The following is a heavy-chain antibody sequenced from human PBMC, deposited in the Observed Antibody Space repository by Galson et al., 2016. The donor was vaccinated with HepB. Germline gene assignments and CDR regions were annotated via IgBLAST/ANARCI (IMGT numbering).Heavy chain of an antibody. CDR3: ARDTGSFPWAFDM. D-gene: IGHD2-8*02. Sequence: QSGADVKKPGESLRISCEGSGYGFATYWINWVRQTPGKGLQWIGKIDPSDSYTTYSPSFQGRVAISADKSINTAFLLWNILESSDTATYYCARDTGSFPWAFDMWGQGTVVVVSS. V-gene: IGHV5-10-1*01. CDR2: IDPSDSYT. J-gene: IGHJ3*02. CDR1: GYGFATYW.